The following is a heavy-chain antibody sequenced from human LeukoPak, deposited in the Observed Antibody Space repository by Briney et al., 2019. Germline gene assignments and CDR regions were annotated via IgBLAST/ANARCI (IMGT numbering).Heavy chain of an antibody. Sequence: GGFLRLSCAASGFTFSSYGMHWVRQAPGKGLEWVAVIWYDGSNKYYADSVKGRFTISRDNSKNTLYLQMNSLRAEDTAVYYCARSRLVVVPAANWFDPWGQGTLVTVSS. D-gene: IGHD2-2*01. CDR2: IWYDGSNK. CDR3: ARSRLVVVPAANWFDP. V-gene: IGHV3-33*01. CDR1: GFTFSSYG. J-gene: IGHJ5*02.